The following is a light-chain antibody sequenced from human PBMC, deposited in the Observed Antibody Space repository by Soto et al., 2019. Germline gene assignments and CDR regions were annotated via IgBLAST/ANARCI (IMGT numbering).Light chain of an antibody. CDR3: QQYDNLPLT. CDR2: GAS. CDR1: QSISSN. Sequence: ELVMTQSPATLSVSPGERATLSCRASQSISSNLAWYQQKPGQAPRLLIYGASTRATGIPARFSGSGSGTEFTLTISSLQPEDSATYYGQQYDNLPLTFGGGTKVDIK. V-gene: IGKV3-15*01. J-gene: IGKJ4*01.